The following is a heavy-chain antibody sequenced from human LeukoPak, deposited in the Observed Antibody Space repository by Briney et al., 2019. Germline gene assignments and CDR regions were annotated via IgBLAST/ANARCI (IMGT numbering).Heavy chain of an antibody. CDR2: IKQDGSEK. Sequence: ETLSLTCAVYGGSFSGYYWSWIRQAPGKGLEWVANIKQDGSEKYYVDSVKGRFTISRDNAKNSLYLQMDSLRAEDTAVYYCARVRTTVTDYWGQGTLVTVSS. CDR3: ARVRTTVTDY. J-gene: IGHJ4*02. CDR1: GGSFSGYY. D-gene: IGHD4-17*01. V-gene: IGHV3-7*01.